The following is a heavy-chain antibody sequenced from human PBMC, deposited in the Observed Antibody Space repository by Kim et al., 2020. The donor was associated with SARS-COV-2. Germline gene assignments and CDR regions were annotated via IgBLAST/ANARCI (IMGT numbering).Heavy chain of an antibody. Sequence: SETLSLTCTVSGGSISSSSYCWGWIRQPPGKGLEWIGSIYYSGSTYYNPSLKSRVTISVDTSKNQFSLKLSSVTAADTAVYYCATDCRLVVVAATYWYFDLWGRGTLVTVSS. V-gene: IGHV4-39*01. CDR1: GGSISSSSYC. CDR3: ATDCRLVVVAATYWYFDL. CDR2: IYYSGST. D-gene: IGHD2-15*01. J-gene: IGHJ2*01.